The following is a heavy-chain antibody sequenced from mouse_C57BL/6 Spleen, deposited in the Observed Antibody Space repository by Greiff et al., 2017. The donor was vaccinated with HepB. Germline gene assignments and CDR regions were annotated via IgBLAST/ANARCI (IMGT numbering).Heavy chain of an antibody. CDR3: ARIYYSNYGSLDY. CDR1: GYTFTSYT. CDR2: INPSSGYT. Sequence: VQLQQSGAELARPGASVKMSSKASGYTFTSYTMHWVKQRPGQGLEWIGYINPSSGYTKYNQKFKDKATLTADKSSSTAYMQLSSLTSEDSAVYYCARIYYSNYGSLDYWGQGTTLTVSS. J-gene: IGHJ2*01. V-gene: IGHV1-4*01. D-gene: IGHD2-5*01.